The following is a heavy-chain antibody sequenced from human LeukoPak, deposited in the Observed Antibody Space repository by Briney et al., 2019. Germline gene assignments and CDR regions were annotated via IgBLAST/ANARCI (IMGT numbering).Heavy chain of an antibody. CDR2: IKHGGDT. J-gene: IGHJ3*01. CDR1: GASFSSYF. V-gene: IGHV4-34*01. D-gene: IGHD4-17*01. CDR3: ARGPNYYGDYISWFPDAFHV. Sequence: SETLSLTCGVYGASFSSYFWNWIRQSPGKGLEWIGEIKHGGDTNYNPSLESRATISVDMSTNQFSLFLTSLTPADTAVYYCARGPNYYGDYISWFPDAFHVWGQGTVVSVSS.